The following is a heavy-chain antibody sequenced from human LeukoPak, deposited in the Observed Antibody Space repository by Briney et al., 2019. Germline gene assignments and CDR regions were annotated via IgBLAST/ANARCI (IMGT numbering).Heavy chain of an antibody. Sequence: GRSLRLSCAASGFTFSSYGMHWVRQAPGKGLEWVAVISYDGSNKYYADSVEGRFTISRDNSKNTLYLQMNSLRAEDTAVYYCAKNGYYYDSSGYYYNDYWGQGTLVTVSS. D-gene: IGHD3-22*01. CDR1: GFTFSSYG. CDR2: ISYDGSNK. J-gene: IGHJ4*02. CDR3: AKNGYYYDSSGYYYNDY. V-gene: IGHV3-30*18.